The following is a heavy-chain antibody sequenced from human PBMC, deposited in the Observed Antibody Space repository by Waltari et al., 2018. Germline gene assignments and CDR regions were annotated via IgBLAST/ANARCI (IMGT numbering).Heavy chain of an antibody. V-gene: IGHV1-3*01. CDR1: GYTFTSYA. CDR3: ARGGGAAAAHYGMDV. Sequence: QVQLVQSGAEVKKPGASVKVSCKASGYTFTSYAMHWVRQAPGQRLEWMGWINAGNGNTKYSQKFQGRVTITRDTSASTAYMELSSLRSEDTAVYYCARGGGAAAAHYGMDVWGQGTTVTVSS. J-gene: IGHJ6*02. CDR2: INAGNGNT. D-gene: IGHD6-13*01.